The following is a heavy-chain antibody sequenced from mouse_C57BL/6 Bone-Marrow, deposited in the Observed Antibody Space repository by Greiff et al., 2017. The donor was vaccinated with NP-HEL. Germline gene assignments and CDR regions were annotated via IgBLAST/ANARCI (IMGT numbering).Heavy chain of an antibody. V-gene: IGHV1-72*01. CDR2: IDPNSGGT. Sequence: VQLQQPGAELVKPGASVKLSCKASGYTFTSYWMHWVKQRPGRGLEWIGRIDPNSGGTKYNEKFKSKATLTVDKPSSTAYMQLSSLTSEDAAVYYCTRTFGREHYAMDYWGQGTSVTVSS. J-gene: IGHJ4*01. CDR1: GYTFTSYW. CDR3: TRTFGREHYAMDY. D-gene: IGHD4-1*01.